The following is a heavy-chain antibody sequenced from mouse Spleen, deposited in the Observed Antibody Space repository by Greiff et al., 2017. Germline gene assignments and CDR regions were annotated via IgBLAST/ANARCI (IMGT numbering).Heavy chain of an antibody. CDR3: AGTTVVDPWFAY. V-gene: IGHV1-76*01. CDR1: GYTFTDYY. Sequence: QVQLQQSGAELVRPGASVKLSCKASGYTFTDYYINWVKQRPGQGLEWIARIYPGSGNTYYNEKFKGKATLTAEKSSSTAYMQLSSLTSEDSAVYFCAGTTVVDPWFAYWGQGTLVTVSA. CDR2: IYPGSGNT. J-gene: IGHJ3*01. D-gene: IGHD1-1*01.